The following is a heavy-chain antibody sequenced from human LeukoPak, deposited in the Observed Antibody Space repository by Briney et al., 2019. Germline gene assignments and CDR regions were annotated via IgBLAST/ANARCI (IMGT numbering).Heavy chain of an antibody. Sequence: SLRLSCAASGFTFSSYGMHWVRQAPGKGLEWVAVISYDGSNKYYADSVKGRFTISRDNSKNTLYLQMNSLRAEDTAVYYCAKDYYDSSGYYYDYYYGMDVWGQGTTVTVSS. CDR2: ISYDGSNK. CDR3: AKDYYDSSGYYYDYYYGMDV. V-gene: IGHV3-30*18. D-gene: IGHD3-22*01. J-gene: IGHJ6*02. CDR1: GFTFSSYG.